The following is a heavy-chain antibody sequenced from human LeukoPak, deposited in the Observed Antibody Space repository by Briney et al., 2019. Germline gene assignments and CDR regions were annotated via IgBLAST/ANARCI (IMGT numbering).Heavy chain of an antibody. V-gene: IGHV1-8*01. D-gene: IGHD3-16*02. CDR2: MNSNKGNT. Sequence: GASGKVSCKASGFTFTSYDINWVRQARGQGLGWRGWMNSNKGNTGYAQKFQGRVTMTTDTSTSTAYMELRSLRSDDTAVCYCARGLRLGELSSHPLWPYDYWGQGTLVTVSS. CDR3: ARGLRLGELSSHPLWPYDY. CDR1: GFTFTSYD. J-gene: IGHJ4*02.